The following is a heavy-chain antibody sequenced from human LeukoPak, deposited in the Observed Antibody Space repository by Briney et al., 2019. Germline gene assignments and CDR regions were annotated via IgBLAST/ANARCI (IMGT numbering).Heavy chain of an antibody. CDR3: TRAGQWTYGFQDY. Sequence: HPGGSLRLSCAASGFTVSTYYMSWVRQAPGKGPEWVSIIYSGGSTYYADSVKGRFTISKDNSKSMLYLQMNGLRAEDTAVYYCTRAGQWTYGFQDYWGQGTLVTVSS. CDR2: IYSGGST. J-gene: IGHJ4*02. V-gene: IGHV3-66*01. CDR1: GFTVSTYY. D-gene: IGHD3-10*01.